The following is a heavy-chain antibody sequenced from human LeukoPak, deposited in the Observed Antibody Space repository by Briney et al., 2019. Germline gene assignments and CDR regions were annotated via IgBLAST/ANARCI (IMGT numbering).Heavy chain of an antibody. CDR3: ASPSGGEVDY. V-gene: IGHV4-30-4*01. CDR1: GGSISSGDYY. CDR2: IYYTGST. J-gene: IGHJ4*02. D-gene: IGHD2-21*01. Sequence: PSETLSLTCTVSGGSISSGDYYWSWIRQPPGKGLEWIGYIYYTGSTYYNPSLKGRVTISMDTSKNQFSLKLSSVTAADTALYYCASPSGGEVDYWGQGTLVTVSS.